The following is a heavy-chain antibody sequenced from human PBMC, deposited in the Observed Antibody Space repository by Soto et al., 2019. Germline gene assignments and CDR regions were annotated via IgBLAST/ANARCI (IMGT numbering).Heavy chain of an antibody. CDR2: IHRSWST. J-gene: IGHJ6*01. Sequence: PPETLSLTCAVSGGSISSGGYSLSCIRQPPGKGLEWIGHIHRSWSTYYNPSLKSRVTLSVDRSKNQFSLKLSSVTAADTAVYYRARELGVPAANFYYYYGMDVWGQGTKVTVSS. V-gene: IGHV4-30-2*01. CDR1: GGSISSGGYS. CDR3: ARELGVPAANFYYYYGMDV. D-gene: IGHD2-2*01.